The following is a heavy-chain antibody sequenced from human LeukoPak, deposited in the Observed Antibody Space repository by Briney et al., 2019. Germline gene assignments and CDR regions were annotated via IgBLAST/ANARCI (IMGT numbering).Heavy chain of an antibody. D-gene: IGHD3-3*02. V-gene: IGHV1-8*01. J-gene: IGHJ3*02. CDR2: MTPRENT. CDR1: GYSSTSPD. CDR3: ARYTQHYGFDI. Sequence: SVRVSRKASGYSSTSPDINGGRAATGRGLEWLGGMTPRENTGYAQKFQGRVNLTRDKSINTAYMELRSLRSEDTAVYYCARYTQHYGFDIWGQGTMVTGSA.